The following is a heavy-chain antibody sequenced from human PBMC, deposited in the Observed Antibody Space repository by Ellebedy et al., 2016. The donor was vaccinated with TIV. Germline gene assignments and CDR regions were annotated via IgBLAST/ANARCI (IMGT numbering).Heavy chain of an antibody. Sequence: PGGSLRLSCAASGFTFSDHSMDWVRQAPGKGLEWVARIRNKVNGHTTEYAASVKGRFTISRDDSKNSLYLQMNILKSEDTAVYYCVRGAGDWGQGTLVTVSS. D-gene: IGHD6-19*01. J-gene: IGHJ4*02. CDR3: VRGAGD. V-gene: IGHV3-72*01. CDR1: GFTFSDHS. CDR2: IRNKVNGHTT.